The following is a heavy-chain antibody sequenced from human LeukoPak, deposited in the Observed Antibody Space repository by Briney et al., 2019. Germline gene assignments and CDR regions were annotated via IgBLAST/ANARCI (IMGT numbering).Heavy chain of an antibody. CDR1: GGSFSGYY. J-gene: IGHJ4*02. Sequence: PSETLSLTCAVYGGSFSGYYWSWIRQPPGKGLEWIGEINHSGSTNYNPSLKSRVTISVDTSKNQFSLKLSSVTAADTAVYYCARRGPYYYGSGSSTPADYWGQGTLVTVSS. V-gene: IGHV4-34*01. D-gene: IGHD3-10*01. CDR3: ARRGPYYYGSGSSTPADY. CDR2: INHSGST.